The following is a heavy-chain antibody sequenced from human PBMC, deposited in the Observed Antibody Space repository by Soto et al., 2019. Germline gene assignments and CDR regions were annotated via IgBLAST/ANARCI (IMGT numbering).Heavy chain of an antibody. CDR2: INPSGGST. CDR3: ARDHYMDV. V-gene: IGHV1-46*03. J-gene: IGHJ6*03. Sequence: ASVKVSCKASGGTFSSYTISWVRQAPGQGLEWMGIINPSGGSTSYAQKFQGRVTMTRDTSTSTVYMELSSLRSEDTAVYYCARDHYMDVWGKGTTVTVSS. CDR1: GGTFSSYT.